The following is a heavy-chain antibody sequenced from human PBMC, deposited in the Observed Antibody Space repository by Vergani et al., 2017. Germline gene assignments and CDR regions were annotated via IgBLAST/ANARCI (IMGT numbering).Heavy chain of an antibody. D-gene: IGHD3-22*01. Sequence: QVQLQESGPGLLKPSQTLSLTCTVSRASMSSVGYYSTWIRRSAGKTLEWIGDILGSGTANYNPSFQGRVSMSVATSKKQCSLTLGSVNATDTAVYYCARGSSAAGDSEPDSWGQGTRVTVSS. CDR2: ILGSGTA. V-gene: IGHV4-61*02. CDR1: RASMSSVGYY. CDR3: ARGSSAAGDSEPDS. J-gene: IGHJ4*02.